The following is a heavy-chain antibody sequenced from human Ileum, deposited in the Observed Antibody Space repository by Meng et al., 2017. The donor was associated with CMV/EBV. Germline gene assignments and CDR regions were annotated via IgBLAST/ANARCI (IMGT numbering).Heavy chain of an antibody. Sequence: GSGLWNTALIISLTVAVDCVSYSTESWNWIRQSQSIGLEWLGRTWYGSKWYYEYAVSVKSRIIIIPDTSQNQISLQMNSVTPDDTAVYYCTYGWPLKYWGQGSLVTVSS. CDR1: DCVSYSTES. CDR3: TYGWPLKY. D-gene: IGHD3-10*01. V-gene: IGHV6-1*01. J-gene: IGHJ4*02. CDR2: TWYGSKWYY.